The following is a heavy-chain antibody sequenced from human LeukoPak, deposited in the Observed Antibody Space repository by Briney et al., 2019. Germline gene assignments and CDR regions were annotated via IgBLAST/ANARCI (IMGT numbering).Heavy chain of an antibody. CDR3: GRGSYDYGYWGVDY. J-gene: IGHJ4*02. CDR1: GYTFTSYD. CDR2: MNPNSGKT. Sequence: ASVKVSFKACGYTFTSYDINWVRQATGQGLEWMGWMNPNSGKTANAHKFQGSVTMTRNTSISTAFSEQSSPRSAATTGYYCGRGSYDYGYWGVDYWGQGTLVTVSP. V-gene: IGHV1-8*01. D-gene: IGHD4-17*01.